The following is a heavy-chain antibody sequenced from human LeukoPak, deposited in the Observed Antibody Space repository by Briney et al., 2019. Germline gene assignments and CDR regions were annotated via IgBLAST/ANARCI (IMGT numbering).Heavy chain of an antibody. CDR2: ISGRGVST. CDR3: AKDCSGRSCYFDY. Sequence: PGASLRLFCAAPGFTFSSYAMSWVRQGPGKGLGWVSAISGRGVSTYSADSVKGRFTISRDNSKNTLYLQMNSLRAEDTAVYYCAKDCSGRSCYFDYWGQGNPVTVSS. D-gene: IGHD2-15*01. V-gene: IGHV3-23*01. J-gene: IGHJ4*02. CDR1: GFTFSSYA.